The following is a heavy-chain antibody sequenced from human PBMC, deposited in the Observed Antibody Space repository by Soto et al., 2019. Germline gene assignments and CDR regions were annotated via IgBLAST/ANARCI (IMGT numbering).Heavy chain of an antibody. J-gene: IGHJ6*02. CDR1: GGSIGGRNYF. V-gene: IGHV4-39*01. CDR2: IYSSGST. Sequence: PSETLSLTCTVSGGSIGGRNYFWGWIRQSPGTGLEWLGTIYSSGSTYYKPSLKSRITMSLDTSKNPFALNLGSVTAADTAVYYCTRRRFGVRGVNTRDVWGPGTTVTVSS. D-gene: IGHD3-10*01. CDR3: TRRRFGVRGVNTRDV.